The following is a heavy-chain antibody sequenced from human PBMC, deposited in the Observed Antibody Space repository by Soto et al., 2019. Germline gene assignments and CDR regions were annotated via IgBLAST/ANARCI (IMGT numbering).Heavy chain of an antibody. Sequence: PGGSLRLSCAASGFTFSSYAMHWVRQAPGKGLEWVAVISYDGSNKYYADSVKGRFTISRDNSKNTPYLQMNSLRAEDTAVYYCARDFAEIGDIVVVVAATPSGMDVWGQGTTVTVSS. CDR1: GFTFSSYA. V-gene: IGHV3-30-3*01. CDR2: ISYDGSNK. J-gene: IGHJ6*01. D-gene: IGHD2-15*01. CDR3: ARDFAEIGDIVVVVAATPSGMDV.